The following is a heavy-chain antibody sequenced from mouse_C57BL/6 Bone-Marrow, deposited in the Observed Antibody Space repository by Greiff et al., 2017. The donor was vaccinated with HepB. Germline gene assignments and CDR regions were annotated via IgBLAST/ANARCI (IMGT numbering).Heavy chain of an antibody. J-gene: IGHJ2*01. D-gene: IGHD1-1*01. CDR2: INPSSGYT. CDR1: GYTFTSYW. Sequence: VQLQQSGAELAKPGASVKLSCKASGYTFTSYWMHWVKQRPGQGLEWIGYINPSSGYTKYNQKFKDKATLTADKSSSTAYMQLSSLTYEDSAVYYCARRSHFIITTVVPYYFDYWGQGTTLTVSS. CDR3: ARRSHFIITTVVPYYFDY. V-gene: IGHV1-7*01.